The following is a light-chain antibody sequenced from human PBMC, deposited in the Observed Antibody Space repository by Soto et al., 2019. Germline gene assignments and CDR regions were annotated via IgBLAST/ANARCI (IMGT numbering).Light chain of an antibody. CDR3: ATWDDSLNGLV. CDR2: SNN. V-gene: IGLV1-44*01. CDR1: SSNIGRNS. J-gene: IGLJ3*02. Sequence: QPVLTQPPSASGTPGQRVTISCSGSSSNIGRNSVNWYQQLPGTAPKLLIYSNNQRPSGVPDRFSGSKSGTSASLANSGLQSEDEADYYCATWDDSLNGLVFGGGTKVTVL.